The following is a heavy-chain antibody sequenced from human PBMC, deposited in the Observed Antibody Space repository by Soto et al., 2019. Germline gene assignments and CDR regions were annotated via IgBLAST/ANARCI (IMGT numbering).Heavy chain of an antibody. CDR2: IFYSGST. CDR3: ARRYGDAFDI. Sequence: SETLSLTCTVSGGSISSYYWSWIRQPPGKGLEWIGYIFYSGSTNYNPSLKSRVTISVDTSKNQFSLKLSSVTAADTAVYYCARRYGDAFDIWGQGTMVT. D-gene: IGHD4-17*01. CDR1: GGSISSYY. V-gene: IGHV4-59*01. J-gene: IGHJ3*02.